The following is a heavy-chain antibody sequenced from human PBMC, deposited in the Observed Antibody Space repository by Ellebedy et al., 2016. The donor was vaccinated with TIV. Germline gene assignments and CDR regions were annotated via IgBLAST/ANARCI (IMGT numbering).Heavy chain of an antibody. CDR2: IYHSGST. CDR3: ARQGRSSGVDY. V-gene: IGHV4-38-2*02. Sequence: SETLSLTXTVSGYSISSGYYWGWIRQPPGKGLEWIGSIYHSGSTYYNPSLKSRVTISVDRSKNQFSLKLSSVTAADTAVYYCARQGRSSGVDYWGQGTLVTVSS. CDR1: GYSISSGYY. D-gene: IGHD2-15*01. J-gene: IGHJ4*02.